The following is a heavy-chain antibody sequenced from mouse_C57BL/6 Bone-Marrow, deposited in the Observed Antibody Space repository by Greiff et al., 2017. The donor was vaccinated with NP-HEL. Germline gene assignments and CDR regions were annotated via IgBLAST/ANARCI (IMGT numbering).Heavy chain of an antibody. CDR3: ARRTTGYYYAMDY. J-gene: IGHJ4*01. D-gene: IGHD2-13*01. CDR1: GFSLTSYG. V-gene: IGHV2-2*01. CDR2: IWSGGST. Sequence: QVHVKQSGPGLVQPSQSLSITCTVSGFSLTSYGVHWVRQSPGKGLEWLGVIWSGGSTDYNAAFISRLSISKDNSKSQVFFKMNSLQADDTAIYYCARRTTGYYYAMDYWGQGTSVTVSS.